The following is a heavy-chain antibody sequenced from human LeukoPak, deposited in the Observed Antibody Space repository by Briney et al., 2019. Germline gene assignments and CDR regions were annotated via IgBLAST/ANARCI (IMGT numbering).Heavy chain of an antibody. CDR2: IYHSGST. D-gene: IGHD2-2*01. CDR3: ARSGPPAGRPDAFDI. Sequence: SETLSLTCTISGYSISSGYYWGWIRQPPGKGLEWIGSIYHSGSTYYNPSLKSRVTISLDTSENQFSLKLSSVTAAATAVYYCARSGPPAGRPDAFDIWGQGTMATVSS. V-gene: IGHV4-38-2*02. J-gene: IGHJ3*02. CDR1: GYSISSGYY.